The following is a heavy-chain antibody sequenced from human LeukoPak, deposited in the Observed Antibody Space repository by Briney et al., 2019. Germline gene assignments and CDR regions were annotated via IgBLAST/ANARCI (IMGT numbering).Heavy chain of an antibody. CDR1: GGSISSYY. J-gene: IGHJ4*02. V-gene: IGHV4-4*07. CDR3: ARDQYYYGSGSYYV. Sequence: NPSETLSLTCTVSGGSISSYYWSWIRQPAGKGLEWIGRIYTSGSTTYNPSLKSRVTMSVDTSKNQFSLKLRSVTAADTAVYYCARDQYYYGSGSYYVWGQGTLVTVSS. CDR2: IYTSGST. D-gene: IGHD3-10*01.